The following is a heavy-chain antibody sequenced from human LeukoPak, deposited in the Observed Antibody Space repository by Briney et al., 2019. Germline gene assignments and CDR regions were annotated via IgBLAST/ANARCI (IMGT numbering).Heavy chain of an antibody. CDR2: IYYSGST. CDR3: AREGRAVAVIC. D-gene: IGHD6-19*01. Sequence: PSETLSLTCTVSGGSISSSSYYWGWIRQPPGKGLEWIGSIYYSGSTYYNPSLKSRVTISVDTSKNQFSLKLSSVTAADTAVYYCAREGRAVAVICWGQGTLVTVSS. V-gene: IGHV4-39*02. CDR1: GGSISSSSYY. J-gene: IGHJ4*02.